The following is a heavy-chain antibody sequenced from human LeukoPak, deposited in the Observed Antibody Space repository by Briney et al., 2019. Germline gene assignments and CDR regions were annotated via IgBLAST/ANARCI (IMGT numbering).Heavy chain of an antibody. CDR2: INPQSGVT. CDR3: ARGNLVVVVAAPEYYYDY. Sequence: HWVRQAXGQGLEWMGWINPQSGVTDYAQKFKGRVIMTRDTSISTAYMELSGLRSDDTAVYYCARGNLVVVVAAPEYYYDYWGQGALVTVSS. D-gene: IGHD2-15*01. V-gene: IGHV1-2*02. J-gene: IGHJ4*02.